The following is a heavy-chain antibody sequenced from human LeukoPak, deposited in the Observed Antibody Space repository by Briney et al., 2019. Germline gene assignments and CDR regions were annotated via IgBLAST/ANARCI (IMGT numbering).Heavy chain of an antibody. CDR2: INPSGGST. CDR1: GYTFTSYY. CDR3: ARGHMLLWFGELLGPGAFDI. D-gene: IGHD3-10*01. J-gene: IGHJ3*02. Sequence: ASVKVSCRASGYTFTSYYMHWVRQAPGQGLEWMGIINPSGGSTSYAQKFQGRVTKTRDTSTSTVYMELSSLRSEDTAVYYCARGHMLLWFGELLGPGAFDIWGQGTMVTVSS. V-gene: IGHV1-46*01.